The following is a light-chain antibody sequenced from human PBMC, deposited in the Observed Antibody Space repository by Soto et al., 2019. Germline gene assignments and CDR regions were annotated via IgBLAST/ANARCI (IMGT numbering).Light chain of an antibody. Sequence: EIVLTQSPATLSLSPGERATLSCRASQGVSSYLAWYQQKPGQVPRLLIYDASNRATGIPARFSGSGPGTDFTLTISSLEPEDFAVYYCQQRSNWQITFGQGTRLEIK. CDR3: QQRSNWQIT. V-gene: IGKV3D-11*01. CDR1: QGVSSY. J-gene: IGKJ5*01. CDR2: DAS.